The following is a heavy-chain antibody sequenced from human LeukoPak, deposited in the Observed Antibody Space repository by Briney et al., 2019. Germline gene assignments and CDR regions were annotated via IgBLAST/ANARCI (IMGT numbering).Heavy chain of an antibody. D-gene: IGHD3-3*01. CDR1: GGSISSYY. V-gene: IGHV4-4*07. Sequence: PSETLSLTCTVSGGSISSYYWSWIRQPAGKGLEWIGRIYTSGSTNYNPSLKSRVTMSVDTSKNQFSLKLSSVTAADTAVYYCARLTFFGVVSIFDYWGQGTLVTVSS. J-gene: IGHJ4*02. CDR3: ARLTFFGVVSIFDY. CDR2: IYTSGST.